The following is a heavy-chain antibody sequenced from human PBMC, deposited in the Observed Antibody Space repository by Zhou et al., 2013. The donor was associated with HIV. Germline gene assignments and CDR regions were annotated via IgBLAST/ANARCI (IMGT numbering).Heavy chain of an antibody. Sequence: QVQLVQSGAEVKKPGSSVKVSCKASGGTFSSYAISWVRQAPGQGLEWMGGIIPIFGTANYAQKFQGRVTITTDESTSTAYMELSSLRSEDTAVYYCARGSPTFLEWTRDYYYYMDVWGKGTTVTVSS. V-gene: IGHV1-69*05. CDR3: ARGSPTFLEWTRDYYYYMDV. CDR1: GGTFSSYA. D-gene: IGHD3-3*02. J-gene: IGHJ6*03. CDR2: IIPIFGTA.